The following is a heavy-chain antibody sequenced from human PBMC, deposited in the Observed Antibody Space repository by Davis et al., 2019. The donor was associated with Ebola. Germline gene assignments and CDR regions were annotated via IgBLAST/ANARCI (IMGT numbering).Heavy chain of an antibody. D-gene: IGHD3-22*01. Sequence: AASVKVSCKASGYTFTNYGVTWVRQAPGQGLEWMGWINPHNGNTNYAQNVQGRVTMTTDTSTSTAYMEVGSLRSDDTAVYYCARDRYDSSGYYWSYNWFDPWGQGTLVTVSS. J-gene: IGHJ5*02. CDR1: GYTFTNYG. CDR3: ARDRYDSSGYYWSYNWFDP. V-gene: IGHV1-18*04. CDR2: INPHNGNT.